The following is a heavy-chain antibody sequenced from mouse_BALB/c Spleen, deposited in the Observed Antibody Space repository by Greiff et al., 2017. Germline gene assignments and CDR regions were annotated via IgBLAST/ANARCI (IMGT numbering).Heavy chain of an antibody. V-gene: IGHV1-4*01. D-gene: IGHD3-3*01. CDR1: GYTFTSYS. J-gene: IGHJ4*01. CDR2: INPSSGYT. Sequence: VQLQQSGAELARPGASVKMSCKASGYTFTSYSMHWVKQRPGQGLEWIGYINPSSGYTNYNQKFKDKATLTADKSSSTAYMQLSSLTSEDSAVYYCARGGDIYDGDAMDYWGQGTSVTVSS. CDR3: ARGGDIYDGDAMDY.